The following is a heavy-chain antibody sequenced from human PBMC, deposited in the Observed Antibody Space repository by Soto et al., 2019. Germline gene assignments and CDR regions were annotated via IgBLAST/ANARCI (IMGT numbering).Heavy chain of an antibody. D-gene: IGHD3-9*01. V-gene: IGHV3-74*01. CDR3: VSGTNDWYGIDY. CDR1: GFTFSNYW. J-gene: IGHJ4*02. CDR2: INIGGSAA. Sequence: EVQLVESGGGLVQPGGSLRLSCAASGFTFSNYWMHWVRLPPGKGLLWVSRINIGGSAANYAGSVEGRFTVSRDDAKNTLYLQMNSLRDDDTAVYYCVSGTNDWYGIDYWGQGAPVTVSS.